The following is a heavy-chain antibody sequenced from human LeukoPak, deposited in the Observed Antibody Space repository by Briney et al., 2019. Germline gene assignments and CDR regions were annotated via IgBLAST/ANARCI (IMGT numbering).Heavy chain of an antibody. CDR1: GYTFTSYD. J-gene: IGHJ4*02. CDR3: ARVMYGSYGYDY. CDR2: MNPNSGNT. Sequence: ASVKVSCKASGYTFTSYDINWVRQATGQGLEWMGWMNPNSGNTGYAQKFQGRVTMTRNTSISTAYMELSSLRSDDTAVYYCARVMYGSYGYDYWGQGTLVTVSS. D-gene: IGHD5-18*01. V-gene: IGHV1-8*01.